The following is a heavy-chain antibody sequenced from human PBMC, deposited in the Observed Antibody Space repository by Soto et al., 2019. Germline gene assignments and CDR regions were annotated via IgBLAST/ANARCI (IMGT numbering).Heavy chain of an antibody. Sequence: VQLVESGGGLVKPGGSLRLSCAASGFTFSQSWMGWVRQAPGKGLEWVARIKSETDGGTMDYAAPVEGRFAISRDDSQKTLFLQLNSLQTEDTGVYYCSTYDYIWGSHRYMWAYWGSGTLVTVFS. V-gene: IGHV3-15*01. D-gene: IGHD3-16*02. CDR3: STYDYIWGSHRYMWAY. J-gene: IGHJ4*01. CDR2: IKSETDGGTM. CDR1: GFTFSQSW.